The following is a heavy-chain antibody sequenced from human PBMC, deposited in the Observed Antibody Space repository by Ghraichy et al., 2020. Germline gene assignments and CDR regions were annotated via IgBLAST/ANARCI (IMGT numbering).Heavy chain of an antibody. D-gene: IGHD2-15*01. CDR2: IIPILGIA. J-gene: IGHJ3*02. CDR1: GGTFSSYT. Sequence: SVKVSCKASGGTFSSYTISWVRQAPGQGIEWMGRIIPILGIANYAQKFQGRVTITADKSTSTAYMELSSLRSEDTAVYYCASSCSGGSCYFFGAFDIWGQGTMVTVSS. CDR3: ASSCSGGSCYFFGAFDI. V-gene: IGHV1-69*02.